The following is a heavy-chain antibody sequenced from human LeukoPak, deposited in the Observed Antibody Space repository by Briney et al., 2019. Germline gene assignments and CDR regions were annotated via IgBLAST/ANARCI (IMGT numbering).Heavy chain of an antibody. CDR3: ARDESPTAGYFDY. Sequence: GGTLRLSCAASGFTFRSFAMNWVRQAPGKGLECVSAISGGGDFTKYADSVKGRFTISRDNSKNTLYLQMNSLRAEDTAVYYCARDESPTAGYFDYWGQGTLVTVSS. D-gene: IGHD2-8*02. J-gene: IGHJ4*02. CDR1: GFTFRSFA. CDR2: ISGGGDFT. V-gene: IGHV3-23*01.